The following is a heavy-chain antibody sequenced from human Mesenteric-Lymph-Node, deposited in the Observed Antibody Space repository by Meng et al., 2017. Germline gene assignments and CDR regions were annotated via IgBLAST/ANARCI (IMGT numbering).Heavy chain of an antibody. D-gene: IGHD6-19*01. CDR2: VSASGYTT. CDR3: AKDAAPPGTSGWYPVYFDS. V-gene: IGHV3-23*01. J-gene: IGHJ4*02. CDR1: GFTFNSYA. Sequence: GESLKISCAASGFTFNSYAMSWVRQAPGKGLEWVSAVSASGYTTYYADSVRGRFTISRDNSKNTLYVQMNSLRADGTAVYYCAKDAAPPGTSGWYPVYFDSWGQGTLVTVSS.